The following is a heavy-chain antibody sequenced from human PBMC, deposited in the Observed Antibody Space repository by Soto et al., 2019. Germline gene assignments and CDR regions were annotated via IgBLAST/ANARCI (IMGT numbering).Heavy chain of an antibody. J-gene: IGHJ4*02. CDR1: GFTFTSSA. CDR3: VATPYSSSWHLLDY. CDR2: IVVGSGNT. V-gene: IGHV1-58*01. Sequence: ASVKVSCKASGFTFTSSAVQWVRQARGQRLEWIGWIVVGSGNTNYAQRFQERVTITRDMSTSTAYMELSSLRSEDTAVYYCVATPYSSSWHLLDYWGQGTLVTVSS. D-gene: IGHD6-13*01.